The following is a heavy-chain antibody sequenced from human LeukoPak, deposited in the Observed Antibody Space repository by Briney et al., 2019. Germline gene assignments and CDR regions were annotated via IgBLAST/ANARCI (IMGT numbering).Heavy chain of an antibody. D-gene: IGHD3-10*01. V-gene: IGHV3-23*01. CDR1: GFTFSSYA. CDR2: ISGSGGST. CDR3: TKDTRASEIELLWFGESAPFAP. J-gene: IGHJ5*02. Sequence: PGGSLRLSCAASGFTFSSYAMSWVRQAPGKGLEWVSAISGSGGSTYYADSVKGRFTISRDNSKSTLYLQMNSLRAEDTAVYYCTKDTRASEIELLWFGESAPFAPWGQGTLVTVSS.